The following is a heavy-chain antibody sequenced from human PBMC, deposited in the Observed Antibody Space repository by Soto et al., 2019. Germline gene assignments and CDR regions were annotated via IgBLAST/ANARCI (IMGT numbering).Heavy chain of an antibody. V-gene: IGHV4-59*01. CDR1: GASISSYY. CDR2: IYYYSGST. J-gene: IGHJ4*02. CDR3: ARSRGGYFGY. D-gene: IGHD3-22*01. Sequence: PSETLSLTCTVSGASISSYYWSWIRQPPGKGLQWIGYIYYYSGSTNYNPSLKSRVTISVDMSKNQFSLKLSSVTAADTAVYYCARSRGGYFGYWGQGTLVTVS.